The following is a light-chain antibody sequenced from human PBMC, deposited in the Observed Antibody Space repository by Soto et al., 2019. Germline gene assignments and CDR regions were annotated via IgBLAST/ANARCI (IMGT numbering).Light chain of an antibody. CDR3: QQYYTTPVT. Sequence: DIVMTQSPDSLAVSLGERATINCKSSQSLLHLAWYQQKPGQPPKLLIYWASTRESGVPDRVSGSASGTDFTLTISSLRAEDVAVYYCQQYYTTPVTFGQGTKVELK. J-gene: IGKJ1*01. CDR2: WAS. V-gene: IGKV4-1*01. CDR1: QSLLH.